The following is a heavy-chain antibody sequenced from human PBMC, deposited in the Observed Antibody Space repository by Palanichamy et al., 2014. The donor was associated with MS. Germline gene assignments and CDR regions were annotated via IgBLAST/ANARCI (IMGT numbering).Heavy chain of an antibody. J-gene: IGHJ4*02. V-gene: IGHV3-74*01. CDR3: ARIRYGEWGYAQDC. Sequence: EVQLVESGGVLVQPGGSLGLSCAASGFTFSSYWMHWVRQVPGKGLVWVSRINSDGSRTNYADSVKGRFTVSRDNAENTLYLQMNSLRAEDTAVYYCARIRYGEWGYAQDCWGQGTLVTVSS. CDR2: INSDGSRT. CDR1: GFTFSSYW. D-gene: IGHD1-26*01.